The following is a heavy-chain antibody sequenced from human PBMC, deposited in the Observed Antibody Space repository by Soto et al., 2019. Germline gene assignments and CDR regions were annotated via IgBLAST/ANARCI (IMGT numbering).Heavy chain of an antibody. CDR3: ARARDYDFLDI. CDR2: INPNSGGT. J-gene: IGHJ3*02. V-gene: IGHV1-2*04. D-gene: IGHD3-3*01. Sequence: XSVKVSYHPCVYSFSGYYMHWVRQAPGQGLEWMGWINPNSGGTNYAQKFQCWVTMTRDTSISTAYMELSRLRSDDTAVYYCARARDYDFLDIWGQGTMVTVSS. CDR1: VYSFSGYY.